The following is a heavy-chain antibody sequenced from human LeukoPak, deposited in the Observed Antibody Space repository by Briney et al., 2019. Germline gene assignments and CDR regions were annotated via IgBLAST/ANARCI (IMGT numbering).Heavy chain of an antibody. CDR3: AREDSGSYYNFYYFYMDV. V-gene: IGHV4-34*01. CDR2: INHSGST. J-gene: IGHJ6*03. D-gene: IGHD3-10*01. Sequence: SETLSLTCAVYGGSFSGYYWSWIRQPPGKGLEWIGEINHSGSTNYNPSLKSRVTISVDTSKNQFSLKLSSVTAAGTAVYYCAREDSGSYYNFYYFYMDVWGKGTTVTISS. CDR1: GGSFSGYY.